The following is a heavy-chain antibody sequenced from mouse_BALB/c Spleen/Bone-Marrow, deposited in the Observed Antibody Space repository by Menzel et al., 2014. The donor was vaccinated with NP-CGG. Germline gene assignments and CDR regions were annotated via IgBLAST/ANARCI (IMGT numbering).Heavy chain of an antibody. Sequence: QVQLKQSGAELVKPGASVKLSCKTSGYTFTNYWIQWVKQRTGQGLGWIGEIFPGTGTAYYNEKFKGKATLTIDTSSSTAYMQLSSLTSEDSAVYFCARHYYGSSDAMDYWGQGTSVTVSS. CDR1: GYTFTNYW. CDR3: ARHYYGSSDAMDY. V-gene: IGHV1S132*01. CDR2: IFPGTGTA. J-gene: IGHJ4*01. D-gene: IGHD1-1*01.